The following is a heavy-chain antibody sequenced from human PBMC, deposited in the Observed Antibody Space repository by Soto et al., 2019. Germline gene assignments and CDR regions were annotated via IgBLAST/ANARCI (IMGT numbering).Heavy chain of an antibody. J-gene: IGHJ6*02. CDR2: IIPIFGTA. V-gene: IGHV1-69*13. CDR1: GGTFSSYA. CDR3: ARSSRGYYGSGSYYYYGMDV. D-gene: IGHD3-10*01. Sequence: SVKVSCKASGGTFSSYAISWVRQAPGQGLEWMGGIIPIFGTANYAQKFQGRVTITADESTSTAYMELSSLRSEDTAVYYCARSSRGYYGSGSYYYYGMDVWGQGTTVTVS.